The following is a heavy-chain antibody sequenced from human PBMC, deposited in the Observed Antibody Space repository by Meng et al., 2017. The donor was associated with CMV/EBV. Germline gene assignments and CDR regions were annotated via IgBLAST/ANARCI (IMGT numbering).Heavy chain of an antibody. CDR2: ISSSSSYI. CDR1: GFTFSSYS. V-gene: IGHV3-21*01. J-gene: IGHJ6*02. Sequence: GESLKISCATSGFTFSSYSMNWVRQAPGKGLEWVSSISSSSSYIYYADSVKGRFTISRDNAKNSLYLQMNSLRAEDTAVYYCARGGKGVWGQGTTVTVSS. CDR3: ARGGKGV.